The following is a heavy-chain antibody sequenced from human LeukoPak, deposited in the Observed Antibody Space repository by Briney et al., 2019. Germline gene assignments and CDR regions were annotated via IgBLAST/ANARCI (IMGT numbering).Heavy chain of an antibody. V-gene: IGHV3-23*01. D-gene: IGHD3-10*01. Sequence: GGSLRLSCAASGFTFTSYAMSWIRQAPGKGLEWVSAISGGGEDTYYPDSVKGRFTISRDNSKNTLYLQMNSLRAEDTAIYYCAKPRAMKTGVGRYFDLWGRGTLVTVSS. CDR2: ISGGGEDT. J-gene: IGHJ2*01. CDR1: GFTFTSYA. CDR3: AKPRAMKTGVGRYFDL.